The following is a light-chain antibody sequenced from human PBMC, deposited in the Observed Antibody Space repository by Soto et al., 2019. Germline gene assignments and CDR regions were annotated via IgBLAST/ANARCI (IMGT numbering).Light chain of an antibody. CDR3: QSYDSTLSDRYV. J-gene: IGLJ1*01. CDR1: SSNIGAGYD. V-gene: IGLV1-40*01. CDR2: GNI. Sequence: QLVLTQPPSVSGAPGQRVTISCTGSSSNIGAGYDVHWYQQLPGTAPKLLIYGNINRPSGVPDRFSGSKSGTSASLTITGLQAEDEGDYYCQSYDSTLSDRYVFGTGTKLTVL.